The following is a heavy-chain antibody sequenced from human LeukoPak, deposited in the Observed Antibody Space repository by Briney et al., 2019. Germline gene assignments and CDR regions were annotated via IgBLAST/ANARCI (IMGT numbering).Heavy chain of an antibody. D-gene: IGHD3-10*01. CDR1: GFTFSSYG. J-gene: IGHJ6*02. V-gene: IGHV3-23*01. CDR2: ISGSGSST. Sequence: GGSLRLSCAASGFTFSSYGMHWVRQAPGKGLEWVSAISGSGSSTYYTDSVKGRLTISRDNSKNTLYLQMNSLRAEDTAVYYCAKGIYGSGYFYAMDVWGQGTTVTVSS. CDR3: AKGIYGSGYFYAMDV.